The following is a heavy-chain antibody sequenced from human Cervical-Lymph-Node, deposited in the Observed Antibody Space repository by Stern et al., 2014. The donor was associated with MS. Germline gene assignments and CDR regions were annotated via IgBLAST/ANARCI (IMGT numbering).Heavy chain of an antibody. CDR2: IYYSGDT. CDR3: ALRLCSSNNCHVAV. CDR1: GGSISSNSYS. J-gene: IGHJ6*02. Sequence: QLQLQESGPGLVKPSETLSLTCTVSGGSISSNSYSWGWIRQPPGKGLDWIGNIYYSGDTYYNSSLKSRFTISVAPSKTNSSLKLTSMTAADTAVYYCALRLCSSNNCHVAVWGRGTTVTVSS. V-gene: IGHV4-39*01. D-gene: IGHD3-16*01.